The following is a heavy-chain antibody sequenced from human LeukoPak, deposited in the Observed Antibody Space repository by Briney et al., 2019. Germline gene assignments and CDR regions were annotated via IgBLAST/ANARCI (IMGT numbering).Heavy chain of an antibody. Sequence: GESLKISCKGSGYSFTSYYIAWVRQMPGRGLEWMGVIFPGDSDTRYSPSFQGQVTIPADKSISTAYLQWSSLKASDTAMYYCARPRIVGTLGAFDIWGHGTMVTVSS. CDR3: ARPRIVGTLGAFDI. CDR1: GYSFTSYY. J-gene: IGHJ3*02. CDR2: IFPGDSDT. V-gene: IGHV5-51*01. D-gene: IGHD1-26*01.